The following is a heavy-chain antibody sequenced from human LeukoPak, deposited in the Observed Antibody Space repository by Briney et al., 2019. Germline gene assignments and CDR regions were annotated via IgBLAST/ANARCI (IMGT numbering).Heavy chain of an antibody. CDR1: GFIFDDYG. Sequence: GGSLRLSCAASGFIFDDYGMSWVRQAPGKGLEWVALISYDGSHKYYADSVKGRFTISRDNSKNTLYLQMNSLRAEDTAVYYCARGVRGSSLVSFDYWGQGTLVTVSS. J-gene: IGHJ4*02. CDR3: ARGVRGSSLVSFDY. V-gene: IGHV3-30*03. CDR2: ISYDGSHK. D-gene: IGHD6-13*01.